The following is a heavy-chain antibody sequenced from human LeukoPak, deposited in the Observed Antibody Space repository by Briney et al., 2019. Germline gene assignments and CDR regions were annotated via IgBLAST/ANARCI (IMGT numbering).Heavy chain of an antibody. CDR3: ATETIGRHYDY. CDR1: GFTFNSCG. V-gene: IGHV3-21*01. Sequence: PGGSLRLSCAASGFTFNSCGFNWVRQAPGKGLEWVSSIGPTGTDRYYADSVRGRFTISRDNAKNSMYLQMDSLRDEDTAVYYCATETIGRHYDYWGQGTLLTVSS. CDR2: IGPTGTDR. D-gene: IGHD1-14*01. J-gene: IGHJ4*02.